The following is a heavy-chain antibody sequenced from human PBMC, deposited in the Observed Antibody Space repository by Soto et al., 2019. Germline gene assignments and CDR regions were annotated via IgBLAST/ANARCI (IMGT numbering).Heavy chain of an antibody. V-gene: IGHV4-34*01. Sequence: QVQLQQWGAGLLKPSETLSLNCAVNGGSLSGYYWSWIRQPPGKGLEWIGEIKDGGYTNYSPSLKSRATISSDTSNNQFSLRLNSVTAADTGLCYCARGQEGVVATHWDQGALVTVSS. D-gene: IGHD5-12*01. CDR1: GGSLSGYY. J-gene: IGHJ4*02. CDR3: ARGQEGVVATH. CDR2: IKDGGYT.